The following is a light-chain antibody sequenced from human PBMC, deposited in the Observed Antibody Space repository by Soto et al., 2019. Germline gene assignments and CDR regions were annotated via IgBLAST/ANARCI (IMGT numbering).Light chain of an antibody. CDR1: QSVSSSS. J-gene: IGKJ5*01. Sequence: EIVLTQSPGTLSLSPGEIATLSCRASQSVSSSSLAWYQQKPGQAPRLLIYGASSRATGIPDRFSGSGSGTDFTLTISRLEPEDFTVYYCQQYGNSVTFGQGTRLEIK. V-gene: IGKV3-20*01. CDR3: QQYGNSVT. CDR2: GAS.